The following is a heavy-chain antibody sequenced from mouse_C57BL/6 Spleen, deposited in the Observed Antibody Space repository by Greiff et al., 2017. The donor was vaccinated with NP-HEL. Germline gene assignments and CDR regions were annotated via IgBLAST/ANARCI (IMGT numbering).Heavy chain of an antibody. CDR2: ISSGSSTI. V-gene: IGHV5-17*01. J-gene: IGHJ4*01. CDR3: ARLGGGRDYAIDY. Sequence: EVKLVESGGCLVKPGGSMKLSCAASGFTFSDYGMHWVRQAPEKGLEWVAYISSGSSTIYYAATVKGRFNISRDNAKNTLFLQMTCLRSEYTSMYYCARLGGGRDYAIDYWGQGTSVTVSP. D-gene: IGHD1-1*02. CDR1: GFTFSDYG.